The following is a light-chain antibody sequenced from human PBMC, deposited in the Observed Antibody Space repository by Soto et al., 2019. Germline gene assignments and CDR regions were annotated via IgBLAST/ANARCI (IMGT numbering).Light chain of an antibody. CDR1: QSVLYSSNNKNY. V-gene: IGKV4-1*01. CDR3: QQYESTPPT. CDR2: WAS. Sequence: XIVMTQSPDSLAVSLGERATINCKSSQSVLYSSNNKNYLAWYQQRPGQPPKLLIYWASTRESGVPDRFSGXGSXXDFTLTITSLQAEDVAVYYCQQYESTPPTFGQGTKLEIK. J-gene: IGKJ2*01.